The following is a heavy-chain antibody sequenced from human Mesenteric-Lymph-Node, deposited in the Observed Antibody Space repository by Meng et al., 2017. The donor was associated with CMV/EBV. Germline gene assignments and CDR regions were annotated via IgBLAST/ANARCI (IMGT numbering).Heavy chain of an antibody. D-gene: IGHD3-10*01. Sequence: GESLKISCAASGFTFNTYIMNWVRQSPGKGLEWVSYISGSSSDIYYAVSVKGRFTISRDNAKNSLYLQMNSLRAEDTAVYYCAKEQGSGSYFDYAGMDVWGQGTTVTVSS. J-gene: IGHJ6*02. CDR3: AKEQGSGSYFDYAGMDV. CDR1: GFTFNTYI. CDR2: ISGSSSDI. V-gene: IGHV3-21*05.